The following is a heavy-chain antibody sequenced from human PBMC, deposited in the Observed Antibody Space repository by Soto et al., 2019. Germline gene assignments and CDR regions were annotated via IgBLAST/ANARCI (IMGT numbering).Heavy chain of an antibody. CDR2: IHYSGTT. V-gene: IGHV4-59*01. D-gene: IGHD6-13*01. CDR1: VGSMRNYF. CDR3: AAGEASSRNLAPYYLDF. Sequence: PSEALSLTCTVPVGSMRNYFWTWIRQPPGKGLEWIGYIHYSGTTSFFPSYNPSLRSRVTISEDTSKNQFSLKLLSVTTADTAVYFCAAGEASSRNLAPYYLDFWGQGTLVTVSS. J-gene: IGHJ4*02.